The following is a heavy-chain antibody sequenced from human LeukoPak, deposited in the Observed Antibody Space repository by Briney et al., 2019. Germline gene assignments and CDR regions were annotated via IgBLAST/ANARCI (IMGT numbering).Heavy chain of an antibody. V-gene: IGHV4-34*01. J-gene: IGHJ6*03. Sequence: SETLSLTCAVYGGSFSGYYWSWIRQPPGKGLEWIGEINHSGSTNYNPSLKSRVTISVDTSKNQFSLKLSSVTAADTAVYYCARVNRMVPGSGSYLRSGGWFSGYYYMDVWGKGTTVTVSS. D-gene: IGHD3-10*01. CDR1: GGSFSGYY. CDR3: ARVNRMVPGSGSYLRSGGWFSGYYYMDV. CDR2: INHSGST.